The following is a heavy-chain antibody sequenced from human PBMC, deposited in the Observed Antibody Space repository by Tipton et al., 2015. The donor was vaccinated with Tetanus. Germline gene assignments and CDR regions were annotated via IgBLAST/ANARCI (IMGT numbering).Heavy chain of an antibody. CDR2: IRGGGGST. CDR3: ARDNGPMARGVYGMDV. Sequence: QLVQSGGGLVQPGGSLRLSCTASGFTFSSYAMGWARQAPGKGLEGVSGIRGGGGSTYYADSVKGRFTISRDNPKNTLYLQMNSPRAEDTAVYYCARDNGPMARGVYGMDVWGQGTTVTVSS. J-gene: IGHJ6*02. CDR1: GFTFSSYA. D-gene: IGHD3-10*01. V-gene: IGHV3-23*04.